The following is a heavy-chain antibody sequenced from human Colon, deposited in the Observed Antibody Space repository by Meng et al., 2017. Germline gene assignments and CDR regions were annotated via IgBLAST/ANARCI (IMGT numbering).Heavy chain of an antibody. D-gene: IGHD5-18*01. V-gene: IGHV4-34*01. Sequence: QVQLQTGGAGLLKPSETLSLTCAGDGGSFSGYYWSWIRQPPGKGLEWIGEINHSGSTNYNPSLKSRVTISVDTSKNQFSLKLSSVTAADTAVYYCARGRLDTAMVTLDYWGQGTLVTVSS. CDR1: GGSFSGYY. CDR3: ARGRLDTAMVTLDY. CDR2: INHSGST. J-gene: IGHJ4*02.